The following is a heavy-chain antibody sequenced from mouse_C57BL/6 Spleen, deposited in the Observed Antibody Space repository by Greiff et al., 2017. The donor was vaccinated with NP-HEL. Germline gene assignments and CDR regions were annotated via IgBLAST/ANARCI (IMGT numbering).Heavy chain of an antibody. D-gene: IGHD1-1*01. Sequence: EVKLVESGPGLVKPSQSLSLTCSVTGYSITSGYYWNWIRQFPGNKLEWMGYISYDGSNNYNPSLKNRISITRDTSKNQFFLKLNSVTTEDTATYYCARAPFTTVVATTPYFDYWGQGTTLTVSS. J-gene: IGHJ2*01. V-gene: IGHV3-6*01. CDR1: GYSITSGYY. CDR2: ISYDGSN. CDR3: ARAPFTTVVATTPYFDY.